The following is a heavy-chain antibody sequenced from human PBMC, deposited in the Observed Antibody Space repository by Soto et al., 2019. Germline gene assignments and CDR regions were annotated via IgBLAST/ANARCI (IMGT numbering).Heavy chain of an antibody. CDR3: AKGTFHTTTNWFDP. CDR2: ISYDGSNK. D-gene: IGHD1-26*01. CDR1: EFTFSSYG. Sequence: QVQLVESGGGVVQPGRSLRLSCAASEFTFSSYGMHWVRQAPGKGLEWVAVISYDGSNKYYADSVKGRFTISRDNYKNTLYLQMNSLRAEDTAVYYCAKGTFHTTTNWFDPWGQGTLVTVSS. V-gene: IGHV3-30*18. J-gene: IGHJ5*02.